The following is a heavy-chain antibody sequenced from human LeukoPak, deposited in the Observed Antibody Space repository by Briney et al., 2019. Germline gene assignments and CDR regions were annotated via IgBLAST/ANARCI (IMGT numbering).Heavy chain of an antibody. Sequence: SETLSLTCTVSGGSISSSSYYWGWIRQPPGKGLEWLGSIYYSGSTYYNPSLKSRVTISVDTSKNQFSLKLSSVTAADTAVYYCARDNIKIVGAIDAFDIWGQGTMVTVSS. J-gene: IGHJ3*02. D-gene: IGHD1-26*01. CDR2: IYYSGST. CDR3: ARDNIKIVGAIDAFDI. V-gene: IGHV4-39*07. CDR1: GGSISSSSYY.